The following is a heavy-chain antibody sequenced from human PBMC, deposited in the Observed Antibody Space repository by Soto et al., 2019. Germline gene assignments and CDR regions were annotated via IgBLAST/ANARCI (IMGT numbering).Heavy chain of an antibody. V-gene: IGHV3-21*01. D-gene: IGHD3-10*01. CDR2: ISSSSSYI. CDR1: GFTFSSYS. CDR3: ARDSNLDSGSGTLNGMDV. J-gene: IGHJ6*02. Sequence: EVQLVESGGGLVKPGGSLRLSCAASGFTFSSYSMNWVRQAPGKGLEWVSSISSSSSYIYYADSVKGRFIISRDNAKNSLYLQRNSLRAEDTAVYYCARDSNLDSGSGTLNGMDVWGQGTTVTVSS.